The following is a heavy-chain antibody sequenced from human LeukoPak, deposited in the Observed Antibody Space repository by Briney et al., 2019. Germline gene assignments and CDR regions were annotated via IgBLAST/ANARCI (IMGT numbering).Heavy chain of an antibody. CDR3: ARDVGELLWFGELFFPYFDY. CDR2: ISSSSSYI. J-gene: IGHJ4*02. CDR1: GFTFSSYS. Sequence: PGGSMRLSCAAYGFTFSSYSMNWDRQAPGKGLEWVSSISSSSSYIYYEDSVKGRFTISRDNAKNSLYLQMNSLRAEDTAVYYCARDVGELLWFGELFFPYFDYWGQGTLVTVSS. D-gene: IGHD3-10*01. V-gene: IGHV3-21*01.